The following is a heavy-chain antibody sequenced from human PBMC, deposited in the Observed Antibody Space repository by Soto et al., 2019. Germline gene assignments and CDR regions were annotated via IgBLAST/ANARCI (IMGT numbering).Heavy chain of an antibody. D-gene: IGHD3-10*01. V-gene: IGHV4-34*01. CDR1: GGSFSGYY. CDR2: INHSGST. Sequence: SETLSLTCAVYGGSFSGYYWSWIRQPQGKGLEWIGEINHSGSTNYNPSLKSRVTISVDTSKNQFSLKLSSVTAADTAVYYCARAVYYYGSGSYYRYFDYWGQGTLVTVSS. J-gene: IGHJ4*02. CDR3: ARAVYYYGSGSYYRYFDY.